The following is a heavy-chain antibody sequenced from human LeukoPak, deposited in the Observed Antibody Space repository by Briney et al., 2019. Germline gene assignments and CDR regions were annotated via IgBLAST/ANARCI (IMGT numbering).Heavy chain of an antibody. D-gene: IGHD3-3*01. CDR3: ARAHIDYDFWSGYSDLYNWFDP. CDR1: GGSISSSSYY. CDR2: IYYSGST. V-gene: IGHV4-39*07. J-gene: IGHJ5*02. Sequence: SETLSLTCTVSGGSISSSSYYWGWIHQPPGKGLEWIGSIYYSGSTYYNPSLKSRVTISVDTSKNQFSLKLSSVTAADTAVYYCARAHIDYDFWSGYSDLYNWFDPWGQGTLVTVSS.